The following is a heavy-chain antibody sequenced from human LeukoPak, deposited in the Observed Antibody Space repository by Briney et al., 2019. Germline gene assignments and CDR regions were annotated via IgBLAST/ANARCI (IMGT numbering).Heavy chain of an antibody. Sequence: SETLSLTCSVSGGSISSYYWTWIRQPAAKGLDWIGRGYTSGSTNYNPSLTSRVTISLDTSKNQFSLTLSSGTAAHTAVYYCARGGDYHPYDYWGQGTLVTVSS. CDR1: GGSISSYY. J-gene: IGHJ4*02. D-gene: IGHD4-17*01. CDR3: ARGGDYHPYDY. CDR2: GYTSGST. V-gene: IGHV4-4*07.